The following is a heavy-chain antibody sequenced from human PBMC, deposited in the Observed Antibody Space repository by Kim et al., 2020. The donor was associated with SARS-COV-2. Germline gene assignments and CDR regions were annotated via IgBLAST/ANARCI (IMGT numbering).Heavy chain of an antibody. Sequence: GYADSGKGRLTISRDNAKNALYLQMNSLRAEDTALYYCAKALRPTGWFDPWGQGTLVTVSS. V-gene: IGHV3-9*01. CDR3: AKALRPTGWFDP. J-gene: IGHJ5*02. D-gene: IGHD3-10*01.